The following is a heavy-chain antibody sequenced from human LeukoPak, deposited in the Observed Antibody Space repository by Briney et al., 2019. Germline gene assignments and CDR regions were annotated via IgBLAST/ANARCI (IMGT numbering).Heavy chain of an antibody. CDR1: EFTFDDYA. D-gene: IGHD3-16*02. CDR3: AKDKSFRPDY. V-gene: IGHV3-43D*03. J-gene: IGHJ4*02. CDR2: ISWDGGST. Sequence: SGGSLRLSCAASEFTFDDYAMHWVRQAPGKGLEWVSLISWDGGSTYYADSVKGRFTISRDNSKNTLYLQMNSLRAEDTAVYYCAKDKSFRPDYWGQGTLVTVSS.